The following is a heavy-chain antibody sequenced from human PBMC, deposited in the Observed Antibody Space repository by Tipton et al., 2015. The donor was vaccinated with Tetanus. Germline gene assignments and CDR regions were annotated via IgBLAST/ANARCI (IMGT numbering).Heavy chain of an antibody. V-gene: IGHV5-51*01. CDR1: GHNSRSYW. Sequence: VQLVQSGAEVKKPGESLKISCKVSGHNSRSYWVSWVRQMPGRGLEWMGIISPGDSDATYNPSFQGQVTISADKSISTAYLQWTSLKPSDTAIYFCARLPKHYSASGSTWGQGTLVTVSS. J-gene: IGHJ5*02. D-gene: IGHD3-10*01. CDR2: ISPGDSDA. CDR3: ARLPKHYSASGST.